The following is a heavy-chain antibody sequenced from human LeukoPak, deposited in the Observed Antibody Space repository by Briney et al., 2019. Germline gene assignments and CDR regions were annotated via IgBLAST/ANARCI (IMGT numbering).Heavy chain of an antibody. D-gene: IGHD6-13*01. CDR3: ARDQSGYSSSPNYYGMDV. CDR1: GFTVSSNY. V-gene: IGHV3-53*01. CDR2: ICSGGST. J-gene: IGHJ6*02. Sequence: TGGSLRLSCAASGFTVSSNYMSWVRQAPGKGLEWVSVICSGGSTYYADSVKGRFTISRDNSKNTLCLQMNSLRAEDTAVYYCARDQSGYSSSPNYYGMDVWGQGTTVTVSS.